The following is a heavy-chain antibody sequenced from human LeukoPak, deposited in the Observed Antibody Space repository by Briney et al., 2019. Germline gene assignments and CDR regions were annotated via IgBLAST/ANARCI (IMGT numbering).Heavy chain of an antibody. CDR1: GFTFSSYW. CDR2: IKEDGSIQ. Sequence: GGSLRLSCVASGFTFSSYWMTWVRQAPGKGPEWLANIKEDGSIQYYLDSVRGRFTISRDNAKTSVYLQLNSLRADDTAVYYCARDVWTGVAVSDYWGQGTLVTVSS. J-gene: IGHJ4*02. V-gene: IGHV3-7*01. D-gene: IGHD6-19*01. CDR3: ARDVWTGVAVSDY.